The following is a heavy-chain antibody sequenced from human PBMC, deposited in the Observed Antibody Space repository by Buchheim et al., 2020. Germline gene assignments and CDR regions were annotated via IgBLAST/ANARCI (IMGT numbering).Heavy chain of an antibody. J-gene: IGHJ4*02. V-gene: IGHV3-30*18. CDR3: AKDGRRVAAAGYFDY. CDR1: GFTFSSYG. D-gene: IGHD6-13*01. CDR2: ISYDGSNK. Sequence: QVQLVESGGGVVQPGRSLRLSCAASGFTFSSYGMHWVRQAPGKGLEWVAVISYDGSNKYYADSVKGRFTIPRDNSKNTLYLQMNSLRAEDTAVYYCAKDGRRVAAAGYFDYWGQGTL.